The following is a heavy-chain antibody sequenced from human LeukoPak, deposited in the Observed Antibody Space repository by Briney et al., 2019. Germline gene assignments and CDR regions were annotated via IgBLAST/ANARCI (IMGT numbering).Heavy chain of an antibody. CDR2: IYYSGST. V-gene: IGHV4-59*01. J-gene: IGHJ6*03. Sequence: SETLSLTCTVSGGSISSYYWSWIRQPPGKGLEWIGYIYYSGSTNHNPSLKSRVTISVDTSKNQFSLKLSSVTAADTAVYYCARGGYSYGWPYYYYYMDVWGKGTTVTVSS. CDR3: ARGGYSYGWPYYYYYMDV. D-gene: IGHD5-18*01. CDR1: GGSISSYY.